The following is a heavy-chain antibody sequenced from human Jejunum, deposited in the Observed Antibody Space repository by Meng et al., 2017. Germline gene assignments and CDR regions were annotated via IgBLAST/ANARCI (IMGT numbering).Heavy chain of an antibody. J-gene: IGHJ4*02. CDR2: IKRDGSEK. CDR3: ARVDCSGGSCYVFDF. D-gene: IGHD2-15*01. V-gene: IGHV3-7*01. Sequence: ETLSLTCSVSGYSISSGYYWGWVRQAPGKGLEWVANIKRDGSEKYYLDSGKGRFTISRDNAKNSVYLQINSLRAEDTAVYYCARVDCSGGSCYVFDFWGQGTLVTVSS. CDR1: GYSISSGYY.